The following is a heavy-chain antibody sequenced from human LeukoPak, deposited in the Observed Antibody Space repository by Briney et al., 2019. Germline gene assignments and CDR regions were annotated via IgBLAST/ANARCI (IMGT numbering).Heavy chain of an antibody. CDR1: GYTFTSYY. CDR3: AKDPGAYGDPENYYFDY. Sequence: ASVKVSCKASGYTFTSYYMHWVRQAPGQGLEWMGIINPSGGSTSYAQKFQGRVTMTRDMSTSTVYMELTSLRAEDTAVYYCAKDPGAYGDPENYYFDYWGQGTLVTVSS. D-gene: IGHD4-17*01. CDR2: INPSGGST. J-gene: IGHJ4*02. V-gene: IGHV1-46*01.